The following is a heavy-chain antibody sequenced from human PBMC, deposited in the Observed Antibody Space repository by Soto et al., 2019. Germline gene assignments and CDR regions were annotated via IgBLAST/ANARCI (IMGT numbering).Heavy chain of an antibody. D-gene: IGHD2-15*01. V-gene: IGHV1-69*01. CDR1: GGTFSSYA. CDR2: FIPIFGTA. Sequence: QVQLVQSGAEVKKPGSSVKVSCKASGGTFSSYAISWVRQAPGQGLEWMGGFIPIFGTANYAQKFQGRVTITADESTSTAYMELSSLRSEDTAVYYCARDRCSGGSCYSEYYYYYYGMDVWGQGTTVTVSS. CDR3: ARDRCSGGSCYSEYYYYYYGMDV. J-gene: IGHJ6*02.